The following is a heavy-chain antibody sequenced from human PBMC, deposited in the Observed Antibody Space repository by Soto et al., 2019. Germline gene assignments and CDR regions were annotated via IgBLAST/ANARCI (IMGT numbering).Heavy chain of an antibody. J-gene: IGHJ5*02. D-gene: IGHD3-22*01. V-gene: IGHV3-66*01. CDR1: GFTCSNF. CDR2: IYAGGST. Sequence: GGSLRLSCAASGFTCSNFMSWVRQAPGKGLQWVSLIYAGGSTYYADSVKGRFTISRDKSKNTLFLQMNSLRAEDTAVYYCARGARMGYYDSSGYCFDPWGQGTLVTVSS. CDR3: ARGARMGYYDSSGYCFDP.